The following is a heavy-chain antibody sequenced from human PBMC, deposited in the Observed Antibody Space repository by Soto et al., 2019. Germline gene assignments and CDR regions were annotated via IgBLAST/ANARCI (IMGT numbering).Heavy chain of an antibody. CDR1: GFTFSTYA. CDR3: AHPRGYGVFDAYDI. D-gene: IGHD4-17*01. J-gene: IGHJ3*02. Sequence: GGSLRLSCVASGFTFSTYATSWVRQAPGKGLEWVSALTPSGGETYYADSVKGRFTISRDNSMNALYLQMSSLRIEDTAVYYCAHPRGYGVFDAYDIWGQGTMVTVSS. V-gene: IGHV3-23*01. CDR2: LTPSGGET.